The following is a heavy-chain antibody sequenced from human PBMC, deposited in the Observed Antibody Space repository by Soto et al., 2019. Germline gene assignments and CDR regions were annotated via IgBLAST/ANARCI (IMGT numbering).Heavy chain of an antibody. Sequence: EVQLVESGGGLVKPGGSLRLSCAASGFTFSSYSMNWVRQAPGKGLEWVSSISSSSSYIYYADSVKGRFTISRDNAKNSLYLQMNSLRAEDTAVYYCARGVYCSGGSCQPGGAAFDIWGQGTMVTVSS. CDR1: GFTFSSYS. CDR3: ARGVYCSGGSCQPGGAAFDI. CDR2: ISSSSSYI. V-gene: IGHV3-21*01. J-gene: IGHJ3*02. D-gene: IGHD2-15*01.